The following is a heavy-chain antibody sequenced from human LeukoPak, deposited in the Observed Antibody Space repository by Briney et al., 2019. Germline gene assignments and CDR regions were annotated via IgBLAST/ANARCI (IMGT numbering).Heavy chain of an antibody. D-gene: IGHD1-1*01. J-gene: IGHJ4*02. CDR2: IYYSGST. CDR1: GGSISSGGHY. Sequence: SETLSLTCIVSGGSISSGGHYWGWIRQPPGKGLEWIGSIYYSGSTYYNPSLNSRVTIFIDMSKNQFSLKLSSVTAADTAVYYCARLTRRSGNYFENWGQGTLVTVSS. CDR3: ARLTRRSGNYFEN. V-gene: IGHV4-39*07.